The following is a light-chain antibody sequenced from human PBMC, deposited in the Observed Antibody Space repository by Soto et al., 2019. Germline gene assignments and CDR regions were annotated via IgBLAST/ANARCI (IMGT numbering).Light chain of an antibody. Sequence: EIILTQSPDTLSLSPGERATLSCRASQTVSSNYLAWCQQRPGQAPRLLIYGASTRAAGIPHRFSGSGFGTDFTLTISKVEPEDFAVYYCQQYGTPRSVTFGQGTRLEI. CDR2: GAS. V-gene: IGKV3-20*01. CDR1: QTVSSNY. CDR3: QQYGTPRSVT. J-gene: IGKJ5*01.